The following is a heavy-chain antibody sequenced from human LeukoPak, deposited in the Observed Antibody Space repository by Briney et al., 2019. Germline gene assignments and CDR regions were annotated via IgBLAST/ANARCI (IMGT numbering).Heavy chain of an antibody. CDR1: GFTFSNAW. J-gene: IGHJ6*03. CDR2: IKSKTDGGTT. Sequence: GGSLRLSCAASGFTFSNAWMSWVRQAPGKGLEWVGRIKSKTDGGTTDYAAPVKGRFTISRDDSKNTLYLQMNSLKTEDTAVYYCTTDSGRYCSSTSCYADYYYYYYMDVWGKGTTVTVS. D-gene: IGHD2-2*01. CDR3: TTDSGRYCSSTSCYADYYYYYYMDV. V-gene: IGHV3-15*01.